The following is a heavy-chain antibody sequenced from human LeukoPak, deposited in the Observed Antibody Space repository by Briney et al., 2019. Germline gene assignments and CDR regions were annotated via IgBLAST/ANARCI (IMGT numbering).Heavy chain of an antibody. J-gene: IGHJ3*02. CDR3: ARSNIVVVVAATDGAFDI. V-gene: IGHV4-39*07. CDR2: ISYSGTT. D-gene: IGHD2-15*01. CDR1: GGSISSNSYY. Sequence: PSETLSLTCTVSGGSISSNSYYWGWIRQPPGKGLEWIGSISYSGTTYYSPSLKSRVTISVDTSKNQFSLKLSSVTAADTAVYYCARSNIVVVVAATDGAFDIWGQGTMVTVSS.